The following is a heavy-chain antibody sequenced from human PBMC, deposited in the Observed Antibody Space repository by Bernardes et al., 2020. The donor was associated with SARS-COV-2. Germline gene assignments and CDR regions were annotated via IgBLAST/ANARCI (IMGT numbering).Heavy chain of an antibody. V-gene: IGHV5-51*01. J-gene: IGHJ1*01. Sequence: DSLKISCKGSGYSFTSYWIGWVRQMPGKGLEWMGIIYPGDSDTRYSPSFQGQVTISADKSISTAYLQWSSLKASDTAMYYCARPRLRGGSYSEYFQHWGQGTTVTVSS. CDR3: ARPRLRGGSYSEYFQH. CDR2: IYPGDSDT. D-gene: IGHD1-26*01. CDR1: GYSFTSYW.